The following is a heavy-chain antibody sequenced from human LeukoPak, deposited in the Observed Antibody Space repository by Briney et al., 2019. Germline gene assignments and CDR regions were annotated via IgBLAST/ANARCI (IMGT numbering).Heavy chain of an antibody. CDR3: AREYYYDSSGRTNWFDP. Sequence: SETLSLTCAVSGGSISSSNWWSWIRQPPGKGLEWIGYIYYSGSTNYNPSLKSRVTISVDTSKNQFSLKLSSVTAADTAVYYCAREYYYDSSGRTNWFDPWGQGTLVTVSS. CDR2: IYYSGST. V-gene: IGHV4-61*01. CDR1: GGSISSSNW. J-gene: IGHJ5*02. D-gene: IGHD3-22*01.